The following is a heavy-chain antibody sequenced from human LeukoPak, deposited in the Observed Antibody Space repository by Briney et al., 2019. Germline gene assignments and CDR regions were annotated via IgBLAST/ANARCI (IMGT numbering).Heavy chain of an antibody. CDR3: AKDSKIVGATFRSYHYMDV. J-gene: IGHJ6*03. V-gene: IGHV3-7*03. CDR2: INQDGSDK. D-gene: IGHD1-26*01. CDR1: GLTFSIHW. Sequence: GGSLRLSCAASGLTFSIHWMNWVRQAPGKGLECVANINQDGSDKYYVDSVKGRFTISRDNTKNSLYLQMNSLRAEDTAVYYCAKDSKIVGATFRSYHYMDVWGKGTAVTVSS.